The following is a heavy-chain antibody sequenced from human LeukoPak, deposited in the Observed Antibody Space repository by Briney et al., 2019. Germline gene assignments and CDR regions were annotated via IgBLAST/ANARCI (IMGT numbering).Heavy chain of an antibody. CDR2: INPNSGDT. CDR1: GYTFTGYY. D-gene: IGHD4-17*01. V-gene: IGHV1-2*02. Sequence: ASVKVSCKASGYTFTGYYMHWVRQAPGQGLECMGWINPNSGDTYYAQKFQGRVTMTRDTSISTAYMELSSLRSDDTAMYYCARVSYGAPEVFDYWGQGTLVTVSS. CDR3: ARVSYGAPEVFDY. J-gene: IGHJ4*02.